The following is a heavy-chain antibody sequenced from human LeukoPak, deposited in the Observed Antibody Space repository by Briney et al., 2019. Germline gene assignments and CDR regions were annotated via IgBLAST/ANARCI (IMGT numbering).Heavy chain of an antibody. Sequence: SETLSLTCTVSGGSISSYYWSWIRQPPGKGLGWIGYIYYSGSTNYNPSLKSRVTISVDTSKNQFSLKLSSVTAADTAVYYCARESSGIDYWGQGTLVTVSS. CDR2: IYYSGST. J-gene: IGHJ4*02. CDR1: GGSISSYY. D-gene: IGHD6-19*01. CDR3: ARESSGIDY. V-gene: IGHV4-59*01.